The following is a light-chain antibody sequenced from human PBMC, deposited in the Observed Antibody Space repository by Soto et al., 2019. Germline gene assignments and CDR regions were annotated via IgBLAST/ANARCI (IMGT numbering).Light chain of an antibody. CDR2: WAS. CDR3: QQYYRTPLS. V-gene: IGKV4-1*01. Sequence: DIVMTQSPDSLAVSLGERATINCKSSQSVLYSSNNKNYLVWYQQKPGQPPKLLLYWASTRESGVPDRFSGSGSGTDFTRAISSLQAEDVAGYYCQQYYRTPLSFGGGTKVDI. CDR1: QSVLYSSNNKNY. J-gene: IGKJ4*01.